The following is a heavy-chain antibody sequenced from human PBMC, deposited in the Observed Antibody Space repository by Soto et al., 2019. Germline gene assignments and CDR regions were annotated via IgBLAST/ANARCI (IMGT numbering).Heavy chain of an antibody. Sequence: QVQLHESGPGLVKPSETLSLTCTVSGGSISSYYWSWIRQPPGKGLEWIGYVYNGGYTNFNPSLNCRVTISLDTSKNLFSLKLTSVTAADTAMYYCARRIQYYYGLDAWGQGTTVTVSS. CDR2: VYNGGYT. CDR3: ARRIQYYYGLDA. CDR1: GGSISSYY. V-gene: IGHV4-59*01. J-gene: IGHJ6*02.